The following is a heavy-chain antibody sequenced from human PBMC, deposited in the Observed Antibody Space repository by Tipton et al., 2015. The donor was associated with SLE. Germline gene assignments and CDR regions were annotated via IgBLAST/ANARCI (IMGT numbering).Heavy chain of an antibody. CDR1: GYTFTSYG. CDR3: ARDRSRSGSDVFDY. V-gene: IGHV1-18*01. CDR2: VNPDTGGT. J-gene: IGHJ4*01. D-gene: IGHD6-19*01. Sequence: QLVQSGAEVKKPGASVKVSCKASGYTFTSYGISWVRQAPGQGLEWMGIVNPDTGGTSYAQRFQGRVTVTADTSSSTVYVELSSLRFEDTAVYYCARDRSRSGSDVFDYWGHGSLVTVSS.